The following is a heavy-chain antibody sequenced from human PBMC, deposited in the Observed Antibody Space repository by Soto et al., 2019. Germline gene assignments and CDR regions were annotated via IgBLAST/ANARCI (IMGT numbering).Heavy chain of an antibody. Sequence: GGSLRLSCAASGFTFSNFDINWVRQAPGKGLEWVSYFISSCSFIYYADSLKGRFTISRANAKNSLYLQMNSLRAEDTAVYYCARSGDRNDILTGYSFYYYGMDVWGQGTTVTVSS. CDR2: FISSCSFI. CDR3: ARSGDRNDILTGYSFYYYGMDV. D-gene: IGHD3-9*01. V-gene: IGHV3-21*06. J-gene: IGHJ6*02. CDR1: GFTFSNFD.